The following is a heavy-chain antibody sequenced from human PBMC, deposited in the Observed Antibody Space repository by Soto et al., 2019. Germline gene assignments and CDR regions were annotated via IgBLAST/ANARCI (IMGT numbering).Heavy chain of an antibody. CDR1: GFTFGNYA. Sequence: EVQLLESGGGLVQPGGALRLSCAASGFTFGNYARSWVRQTPGKGLEWVSSISGRGGHIYYTGSVKGRFTISRDNSKNTLYLQMNSLRVDDTAMYYCAKGDNFGFWGTFNCFDPWGQGALVTVSS. D-gene: IGHD3-16*01. CDR3: AKGDNFGFWGTFNCFDP. V-gene: IGHV3-23*01. CDR2: ISGRGGHI. J-gene: IGHJ5*02.